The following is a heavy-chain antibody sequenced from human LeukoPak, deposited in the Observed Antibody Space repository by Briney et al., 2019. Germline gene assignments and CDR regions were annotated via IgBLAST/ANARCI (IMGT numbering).Heavy chain of an antibody. CDR1: GGSISSSSYY. CDR3: ASLVVITSGAFDI. CDR2: IYYSGST. Sequence: SETLSLTCTVSGGSISSSSYYWGWLRQPPGKGLEWIGSIYYSGSTYYNPSLKSRVTISGDTSKNQFSLKLSSVTAADTAVYYCASLVVITSGAFDIWGQGAMVTVSS. D-gene: IGHD3-22*01. J-gene: IGHJ3*02. V-gene: IGHV4-39*01.